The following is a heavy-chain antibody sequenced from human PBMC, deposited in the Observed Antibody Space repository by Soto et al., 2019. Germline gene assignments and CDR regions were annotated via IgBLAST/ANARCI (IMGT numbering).Heavy chain of an antibody. CDR1: GFTFSSYP. J-gene: IGHJ4*02. Sequence: EVQLLESGGGLAQPGGSLRLSCAASGFTFSSYPMSWVRQAPGQGLEWVSGIVASGGITYYEDSVKGRFTISRDNAKNTLYLQMHSLRAEDTAVYYCAKNSAATIRVGYDYWGQGTLVTVSS. CDR3: AKNSAATIRVGYDY. V-gene: IGHV3-23*01. CDR2: IVASGGIT. D-gene: IGHD5-12*01.